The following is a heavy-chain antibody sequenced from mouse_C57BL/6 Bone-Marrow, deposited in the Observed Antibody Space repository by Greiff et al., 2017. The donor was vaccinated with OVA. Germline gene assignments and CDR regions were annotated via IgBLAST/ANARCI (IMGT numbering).Heavy chain of an antibody. J-gene: IGHJ3*01. CDR1: GYAFSSSW. Sequence: QVQLQQSGPELVKPGASVKISCKASGYAFSSSWMNWVKQRPGKGLEWSGLIYPGDGDTNYNWKFKGKATPTADKSSSTAYMQLSSLTSEDSAVSFCERYSWFAYWGQGTLVTVSA. V-gene: IGHV1-82*01. CDR3: ERYSWFAY. CDR2: IYPGDGDT.